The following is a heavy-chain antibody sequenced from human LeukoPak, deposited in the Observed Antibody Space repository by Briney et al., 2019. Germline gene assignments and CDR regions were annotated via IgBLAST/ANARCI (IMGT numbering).Heavy chain of an antibody. V-gene: IGHV1-69*05. CDR1: GGTFSSYA. J-gene: IGHJ3*02. CDR2: IIPIFGTA. D-gene: IGHD3-3*01. Sequence: SVKVSCKASGGTFSSYASSWVRQAPGQGLEWMGRIIPIFGTANYAQKFQGRVTITTDESTSKAYMELSSLRSEDTAVYYCARTYYDFWSGPRDHAFDIWGQGTMVTVSS. CDR3: ARTYYDFWSGPRDHAFDI.